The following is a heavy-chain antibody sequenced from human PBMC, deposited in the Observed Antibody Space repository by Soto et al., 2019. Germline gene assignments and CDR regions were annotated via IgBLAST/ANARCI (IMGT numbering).Heavy chain of an antibody. D-gene: IGHD3-16*02. CDR1: GCTFRSNW. V-gene: IGHV3-7*03. CDR3: ARGRVDYIWGSYRDASHPLDY. Sequence: QLVESGGGVVQPGGSLRLSCAACGCTFRSNWMNWVRQAPGKGVEWVANIKQDGSEKNFVDSVKGRFTISRDNARKSLYLQMNSLRPEDTAVYYCARGRVDYIWGSYRDASHPLDYWGQGTLVTVSS. CDR2: IKQDGSEK. J-gene: IGHJ4*02.